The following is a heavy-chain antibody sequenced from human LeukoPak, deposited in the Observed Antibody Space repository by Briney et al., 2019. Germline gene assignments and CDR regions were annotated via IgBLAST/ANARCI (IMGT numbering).Heavy chain of an antibody. CDR3: ARRYDFWSGYPPPLDY. D-gene: IGHD3-3*01. J-gene: IGHJ4*02. CDR2: IYTSGST. V-gene: IGHV4-4*07. CDR1: GGSISSYY. Sequence: SETLSLTCTVSGGSISSYYWSWIRRPAGKGLEWIGRIYTSGSTNYNPSLKSRVTMSVDTSKNQFSLKLSSVTAADTAVYYCARRYDFWSGYPPPLDYWGQGTLVTVSS.